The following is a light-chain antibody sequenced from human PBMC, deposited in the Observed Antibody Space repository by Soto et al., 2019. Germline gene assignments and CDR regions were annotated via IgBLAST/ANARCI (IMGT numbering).Light chain of an antibody. V-gene: IGLV2-23*01. J-gene: IGLJ1*01. CDR3: CSYAGSRTYV. CDR2: EGT. CDR1: SSDIGSYDL. Sequence: QTLLTQPASLSGPLGQSIVISCTGSSSDIGSYDLVSWYQQYPGKAPKVVIFEGTKRPSGVSNRFSGSKSGNTASLTISGLQTEDEADYYCCSYAGSRTYVFGAGTKVTVL.